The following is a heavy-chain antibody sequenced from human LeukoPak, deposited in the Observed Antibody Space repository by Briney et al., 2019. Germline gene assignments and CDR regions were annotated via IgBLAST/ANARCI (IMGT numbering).Heavy chain of an antibody. CDR2: ISWDGGST. J-gene: IGHJ4*02. CDR3: AKDHKGDYYDSSGYFDY. Sequence: GGSLRLSCAASGFTFDDYAMHWVRQAPGKGLEWVSLISWDGGSTYYADSVKGRFTISRDNSKNSLYLQMNSLRAEDTALYYCAKDHKGDYYDSSGYFDYWGQGTLVTVSS. CDR1: GFTFDDYA. D-gene: IGHD3-22*01. V-gene: IGHV3-43D*03.